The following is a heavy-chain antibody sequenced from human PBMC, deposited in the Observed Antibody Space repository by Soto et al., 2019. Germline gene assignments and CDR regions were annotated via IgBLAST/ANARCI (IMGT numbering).Heavy chain of an antibody. J-gene: IGHJ3*02. Sequence: SVKVSCKAPGGTFCSYAISWVRQAPGQGLEWMGGIIPIFGTANYAQKFQGRVTITADESTSTAYMELSSLRSEDTAVYYCARGGDYYGSGSYYKALSAYDIWGQGTMVTVSS. CDR1: GGTFCSYA. V-gene: IGHV1-69*13. CDR2: IIPIFGTA. CDR3: ARGGDYYGSGSYYKALSAYDI. D-gene: IGHD3-10*01.